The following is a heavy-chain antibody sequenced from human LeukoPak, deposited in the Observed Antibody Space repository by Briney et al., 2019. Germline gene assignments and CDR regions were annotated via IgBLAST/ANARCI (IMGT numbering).Heavy chain of an antibody. CDR1: GFTFSSYA. V-gene: IGHV3-30*01. CDR3: AREDRGLIWFGESIDY. J-gene: IGHJ4*02. Sequence: GRSLRLSCAASGFTFSSYAMHWVRQAPGKGLVWVAVISYDGSNKYYADSVKGRFTISRDNSKNTLYLQMNSLRAEDTAVYYCAREDRGLIWFGESIDYWGQGTLVTVSS. D-gene: IGHD3-10*01. CDR2: ISYDGSNK.